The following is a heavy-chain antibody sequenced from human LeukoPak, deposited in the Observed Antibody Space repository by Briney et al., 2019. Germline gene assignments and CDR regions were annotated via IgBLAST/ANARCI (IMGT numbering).Heavy chain of an antibody. CDR3: TTAVADDYYYYGMDV. D-gene: IGHD6-19*01. CDR2: IKSKTDGGTT. J-gene: IGHJ6*02. V-gene: IGHV3-15*07. CDR1: GFTFSNAW. Sequence: GSLRLSCAASGFTFSNAWMNWVRQAPGKGLEWVGRIKSKTDGGTTDYAAPVKGRFTISRDDSKNTLYLQMNSLKTEDTAVYYCTTAVADDYYYYGMDVWGQGTTVTVSS.